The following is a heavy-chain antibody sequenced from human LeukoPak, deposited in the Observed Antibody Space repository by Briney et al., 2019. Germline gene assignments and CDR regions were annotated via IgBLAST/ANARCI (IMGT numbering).Heavy chain of an antibody. CDR3: VKEQGSGYYRTADY. Sequence: GTSLRLSCVASGFTLSSCGMHWVRQAPGKGLEWVAVITYDGITTYSDESVKGRFTISRDTSKSTLHLQMNNLRPEDTAVYFCVKEQGSGYYRTADYWGQGTLVTVSS. D-gene: IGHD3-10*01. J-gene: IGHJ4*02. CDR1: GFTLSSCG. V-gene: IGHV3-30*18. CDR2: ITYDGITT.